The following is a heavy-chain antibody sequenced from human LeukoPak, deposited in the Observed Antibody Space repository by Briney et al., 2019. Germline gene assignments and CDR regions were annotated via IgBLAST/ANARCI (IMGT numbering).Heavy chain of an antibody. CDR1: GGTFRSYA. Sequence: SVKVSCKASGGTFRSYAISWVRQAPGQGLEWMGRIIPILGIANYAQKFQGRVTITADKSTSTAYMELSSLRSEDTAVYYCARVLWDIVVVPAAPGDYYYGMDVWGQGTMVTVSS. D-gene: IGHD2-2*01. CDR3: ARVLWDIVVVPAAPGDYYYGMDV. CDR2: IIPILGIA. V-gene: IGHV1-69*04. J-gene: IGHJ6*02.